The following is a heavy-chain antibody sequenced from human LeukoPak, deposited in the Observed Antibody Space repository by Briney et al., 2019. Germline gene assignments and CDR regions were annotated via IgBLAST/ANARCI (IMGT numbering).Heavy chain of an antibody. CDR1: GFTFSSYV. CDR3: AKMAVAGSHNWFDP. Sequence: PGGSLRLSCAASGFTFSSYVMSWVRQAPGKGLEWVAGISGSGGSTYYADSVKGRFTISRDNSKNTVNLQMNSLRVEDTAVYYCAKMAVAGSHNWFDPWGQGTLVPVSS. D-gene: IGHD6-19*01. V-gene: IGHV3-23*01. CDR2: ISGSGGST. J-gene: IGHJ5*02.